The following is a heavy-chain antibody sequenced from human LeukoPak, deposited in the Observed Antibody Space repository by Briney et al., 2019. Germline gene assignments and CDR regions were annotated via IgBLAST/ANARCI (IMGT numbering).Heavy chain of an antibody. J-gene: IGHJ5*02. CDR3: ATDQAGSRDFDP. V-gene: IGHV1-18*01. CDR2: ISAYNGNT. D-gene: IGHD6-13*01. CDR1: GYTFTSYG. Sequence: ASVKVSCKASGYTFTSYGISWVRQAPGQGLEWMGWISAYNGNTNYAQKLQGRVTMTEDTSTDTAYMELSSLRSEDTAVYYCATDQAGSRDFDPWGQGTLVTVSS.